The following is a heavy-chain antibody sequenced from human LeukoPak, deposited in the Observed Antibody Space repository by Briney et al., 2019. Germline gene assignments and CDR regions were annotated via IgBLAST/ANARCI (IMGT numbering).Heavy chain of an antibody. Sequence: SVKVSCKASGGTFSSYAISWVRQAPGQGLEWMGGIIPIFGTANYAQKFQGRVTITADESTSTAYMELSSLGSEDTAVYYCARGGSGYSSGWSLPLFDYWGQGTLVTVSS. J-gene: IGHJ4*02. CDR1: GGTFSSYA. V-gene: IGHV1-69*13. CDR2: IIPIFGTA. CDR3: ARGGSGYSSGWSLPLFDY. D-gene: IGHD6-19*01.